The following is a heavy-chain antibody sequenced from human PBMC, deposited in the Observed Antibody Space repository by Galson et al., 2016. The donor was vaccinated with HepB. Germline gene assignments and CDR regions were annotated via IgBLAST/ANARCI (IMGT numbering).Heavy chain of an antibody. Sequence: SVKVSCKASGYTFSAYYIHWVRQAPGQGLEWMGGIIPIFATANFTQKFQGRVSFTADESTNTAYMELSSLKSEDTAVYFCARSPEDNDLSTGYHLDYYYYGMDVWGQVTTVTVS. D-gene: IGHD3-9*01. J-gene: IGHJ6*02. CDR3: ARSPEDNDLSTGYHLDYYYYGMDV. CDR1: GYTFSAYY. V-gene: IGHV1-69*13. CDR2: IIPIFATA.